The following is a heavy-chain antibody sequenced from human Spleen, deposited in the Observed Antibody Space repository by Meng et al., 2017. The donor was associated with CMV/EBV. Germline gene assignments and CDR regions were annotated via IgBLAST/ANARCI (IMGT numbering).Heavy chain of an antibody. Sequence: SETLSLTCTVSGHPITTYYWSWIRQPLGKGLEWIGYISYSGSTNYSPSLRSRVSLSVDTSKNQFSLELSAVTAADTAIYYCARDRAALGYYYYAMDVWGQGTTVTVSS. V-gene: IGHV4-59*01. D-gene: IGHD2-15*01. CDR3: ARDRAALGYYYYAMDV. CDR1: GHPITTYY. J-gene: IGHJ6*02. CDR2: ISYSGST.